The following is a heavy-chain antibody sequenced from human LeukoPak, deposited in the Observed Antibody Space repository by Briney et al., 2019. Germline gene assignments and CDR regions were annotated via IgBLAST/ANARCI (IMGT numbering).Heavy chain of an antibody. CDR1: GGSISSYY. CDR2: IYYSGST. D-gene: IGHD4-17*01. CDR3: ARATALDGDYPDY. Sequence: SETLSLTCTVSGGSISSYYWSWIRQPPGKGLEWIGYIYYSGSTNYNPSLKSRVTISVDTSKNQFSLKLSSVTAADTAVYYCARATALDGDYPDYWGQGTLVTVSS. J-gene: IGHJ4*02. V-gene: IGHV4-59*01.